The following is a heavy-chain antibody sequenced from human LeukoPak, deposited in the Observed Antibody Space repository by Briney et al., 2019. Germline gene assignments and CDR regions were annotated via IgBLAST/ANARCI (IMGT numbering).Heavy chain of an antibody. Sequence: SETLSLTCAVYGGSFSGYYWSWIRQPAGKGLEWIGRIYTSGSTNYNPSLKSRATISVDTSKNQFSLKLSSVTAADTAVYYCARISRDGYKYFDYWGQGTLVTVSS. CDR3: ARISRDGYKYFDY. V-gene: IGHV4-59*10. J-gene: IGHJ4*02. CDR1: GGSFSGYY. D-gene: IGHD5-24*01. CDR2: IYTSGST.